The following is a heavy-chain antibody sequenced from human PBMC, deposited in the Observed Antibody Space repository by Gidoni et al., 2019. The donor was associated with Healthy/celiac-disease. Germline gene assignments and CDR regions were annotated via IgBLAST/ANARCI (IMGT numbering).Heavy chain of an antibody. J-gene: IGHJ5*02. V-gene: IGHV3-48*02. CDR2: ISSSSSTI. Sequence: EVQLVESGGGLVQPGGSLRLSCAASGFTFRSYSMNWVRQAPGKGLEWVSYISSSSSTIYYADSVKGRFTISRDNAKNSLYLQMNSLRDEDTAVYYCARDRGEDDFWSGYRKGIDPWGQGTLVTVSS. D-gene: IGHD3-3*01. CDR3: ARDRGEDDFWSGYRKGIDP. CDR1: GFTFRSYS.